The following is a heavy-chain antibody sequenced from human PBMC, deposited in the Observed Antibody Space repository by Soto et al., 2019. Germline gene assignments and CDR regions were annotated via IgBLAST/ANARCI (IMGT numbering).Heavy chain of an antibody. D-gene: IGHD3-3*01. CDR3: ASPLFDVVSYRLDGMDV. CDR2: INHSGST. Sequence: QVQLQQWGAGLLKPSETLSLTCAVYGGSFSGYYWSWIRQPPGKGLEWIGEINHSGSTNYNPTLKRRVNLSAHTAQNQFSLKLSSVTAPDTAVYHCASPLFDVVSYRLDGMDVWGQEATVTVTS. J-gene: IGHJ6*02. V-gene: IGHV4-34*01. CDR1: GGSFSGYY.